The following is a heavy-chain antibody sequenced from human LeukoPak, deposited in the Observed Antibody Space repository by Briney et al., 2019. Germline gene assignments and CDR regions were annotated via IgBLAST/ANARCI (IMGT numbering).Heavy chain of an antibody. CDR3: AKLDGYNYGHFDY. J-gene: IGHJ4*02. CDR2: ISGSGGST. CDR1: GFTFSSYA. D-gene: IGHD5-24*01. Sequence: PGGSLRLSCAASGFTFSSYAMSWVHQAPGEGLEWVSTISGSGGSTYYADSVKGRFTISRGISKNTLYLQMNSLRAEDTAVYYCAKLDGYNYGHFDYWGQGTLATVSS. V-gene: IGHV3-23*01.